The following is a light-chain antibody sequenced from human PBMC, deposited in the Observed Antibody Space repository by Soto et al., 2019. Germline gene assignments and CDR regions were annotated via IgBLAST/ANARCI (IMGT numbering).Light chain of an antibody. V-gene: IGKV3-15*01. CDR3: QQYSNWPPIT. CDR2: DTS. J-gene: IGKJ5*01. Sequence: VITHDPATLSASLGERATRSCRASQIVSSKLAWYQQKPGQAPRLLIYDTSTRATGIPARLSGSGSGTEFTLTISSLQSEDFAVYYCQQYSNWPPITFGQGTRLEIK. CDR1: QIVSSK.